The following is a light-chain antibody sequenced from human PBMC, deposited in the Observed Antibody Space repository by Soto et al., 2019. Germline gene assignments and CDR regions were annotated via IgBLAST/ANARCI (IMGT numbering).Light chain of an antibody. CDR3: QQYGSSPQT. CDR1: QSVSSNY. V-gene: IGKV3-20*01. J-gene: IGKJ1*01. CDR2: GAS. Sequence: EIVLTQSPGTLSLSPGERATLSCKASQSVSSNYLAWYQQKPGQAPRLLIYGASSRATGIPDRFSGSGSVTDFTLTISRLEPEDFAVYYCQQYGSSPQTFGQGTKVDIK.